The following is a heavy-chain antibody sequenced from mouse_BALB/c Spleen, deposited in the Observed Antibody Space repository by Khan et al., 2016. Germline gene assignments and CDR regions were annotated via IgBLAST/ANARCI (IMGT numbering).Heavy chain of an antibody. CDR3: ARGFYDYEFAY. J-gene: IGHJ3*01. CDR2: IDPANGNT. V-gene: IGHV14-3*02. D-gene: IGHD2-4*01. CDR1: GFNIKDTY. Sequence: VQLQQSGAELVKPGASVKLSCTVSGFNIKDTYMHWVNQRPEQGLEWIGRIDPANGNTKYDPKFQDKATITADTSSNTAYLQLSSLTSEDTAGYYCARGFYDYEFAYWGQGTLVTVSA.